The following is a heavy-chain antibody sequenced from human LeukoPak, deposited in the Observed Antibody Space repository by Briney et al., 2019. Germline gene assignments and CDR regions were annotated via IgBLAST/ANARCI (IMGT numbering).Heavy chain of an antibody. V-gene: IGHV3-23*01. Sequence: PGGSLRLSCAASGFTFNSYAMYWVRQAPGKGLEWVSGIFGSGGSAHYADSVKGRFTISRDNSKNTVYLQMDSLRVEDTAVYYCVKDGRRSPPCWGQGTLVTVSS. D-gene: IGHD2-15*01. CDR1: GFTFNSYA. CDR2: IFGSGGSA. CDR3: VKDGRRSPPC. J-gene: IGHJ4*02.